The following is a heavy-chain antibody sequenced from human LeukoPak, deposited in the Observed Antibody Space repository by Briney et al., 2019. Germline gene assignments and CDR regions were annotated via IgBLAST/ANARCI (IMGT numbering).Heavy chain of an antibody. D-gene: IGHD3-3*02. V-gene: IGHV4-4*07. CDR1: GGSISNYY. CDR3: ARHPGISWYFDL. J-gene: IGHJ2*01. Sequence: PSETLSLTCTVSGGSISNYYWSWIRQPAGKGLEWIGRIYSSGSTNYNPSLKSRVTMSVDTSKNQFSLKLSSVTAADTTVYYCARHPGISWYFDLWGRGTLVTVSS. CDR2: IYSSGST.